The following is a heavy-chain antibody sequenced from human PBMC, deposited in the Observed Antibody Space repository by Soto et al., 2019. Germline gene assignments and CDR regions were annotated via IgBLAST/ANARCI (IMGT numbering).Heavy chain of an antibody. V-gene: IGHV3-33*01. CDR3: ARDLRSTTAPYSSLDY. Sequence: QPGGSLRLSCAASGFTFSSYGMHWVRQAPGKGLEWVAVIWYDGSNKYYADSVKGRFTISRDNSKNTLYLQMNSLRAEDTAVYYCARDLRSTTAPYSSLDYWGQGTLVTVSS. J-gene: IGHJ4*02. CDR1: GFTFSSYG. D-gene: IGHD6-13*01. CDR2: IWYDGSNK.